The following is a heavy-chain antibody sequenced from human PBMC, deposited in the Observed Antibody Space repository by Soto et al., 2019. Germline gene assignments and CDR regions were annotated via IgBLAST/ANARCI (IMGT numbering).Heavy chain of an antibody. CDR1: GASINSGDYY. V-gene: IGHV4-30-4*01. Sequence: NPSETLSLTCTVSGASINSGDYYWSWIRQPPGKGLEWIGYIYYSGSIYHNPSLKSRVIISVDMPKNQFSLKLSSVTAADTAVYYCATVPTYYYDGSGYANAFDVWGQGTMVTVSS. J-gene: IGHJ3*01. CDR2: IYYSGSI. CDR3: ATVPTYYYDGSGYANAFDV. D-gene: IGHD3-22*01.